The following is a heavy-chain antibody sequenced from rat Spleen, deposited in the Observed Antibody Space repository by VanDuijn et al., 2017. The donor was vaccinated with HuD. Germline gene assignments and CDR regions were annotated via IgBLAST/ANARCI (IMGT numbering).Heavy chain of an antibody. J-gene: IGHJ2*01. CDR2: ISPSGVST. V-gene: IGHV5-19*01. CDR1: GFTFSNYG. Sequence: EVQLVESGGGLVQPGRSLKLSCAASGFTFSNYGMHWIRQAPTKGLEWVASISPSGVSTYYRDSVKGRFTISRDNAENTLYLQLDSLRSEDTATYYCARRHYGYTDYFDYWGQGVMVTVSS. CDR3: ARRHYGYTDYFDY. D-gene: IGHD1-11*01.